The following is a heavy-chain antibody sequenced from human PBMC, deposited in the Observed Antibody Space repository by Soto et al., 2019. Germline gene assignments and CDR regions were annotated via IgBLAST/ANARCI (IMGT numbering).Heavy chain of an antibody. CDR1: GFTFSSYW. J-gene: IGHJ4*02. CDR2: IKENGSEK. CDR3: ARSLGYASY. V-gene: IGHV3-7*01. D-gene: IGHD2-15*01. Sequence: EVQLVESGGGLVQPGGSLRLSCAASGFTFSSYWMSWVRQAPGKGLEWVASIKENGSEKDYVDSVKDRFTISRDNAKNSLYLQMNSLRAEDTAMYYCARSLGYASYWGQGTLVTVSS.